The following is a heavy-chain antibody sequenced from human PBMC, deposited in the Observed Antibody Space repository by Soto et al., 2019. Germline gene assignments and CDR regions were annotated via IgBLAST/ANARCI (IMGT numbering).Heavy chain of an antibody. CDR3: ATVYFYDSSADYYFDY. Sequence: GGSLRLSCAASGFTFSNAWMSWVRQAPGKGLEWVGRIKSKTDGGTTDYAAPVKGRFTISTDESKTIAYLQMNSLKAADTAVYFCATVYFYDSSADYYFDYWGQGTLVTVSS. V-gene: IGHV3-15*01. J-gene: IGHJ4*02. CDR2: IKSKTDGGTT. CDR1: GFTFSNAW. D-gene: IGHD3-22*01.